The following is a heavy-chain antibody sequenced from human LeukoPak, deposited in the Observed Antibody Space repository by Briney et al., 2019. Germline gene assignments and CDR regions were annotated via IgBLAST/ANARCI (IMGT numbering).Heavy chain of an antibody. V-gene: IGHV3-23*01. CDR1: GFTFSSYA. D-gene: IGHD3-3*01. Sequence: PGGSLRLSCAASGFTFSSYAMSWVRQAPGKGLEWVSAISGSGGSTYYADSVKGRFTISRDNSKNTLYLQMNSLRAEDTAVYYCAKVPNPYYDFWSGYPEYFQHWGQGTLVTASS. J-gene: IGHJ1*01. CDR3: AKVPNPYYDFWSGYPEYFQH. CDR2: ISGSGGST.